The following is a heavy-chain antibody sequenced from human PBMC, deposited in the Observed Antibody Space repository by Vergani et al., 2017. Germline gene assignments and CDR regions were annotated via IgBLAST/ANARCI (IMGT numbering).Heavy chain of an antibody. CDR1: GGSFTSYH. CDR2: IDHTGQP. CDR3: ARVNTETSGHLYYYYYMDV. D-gene: IGHD4-11*01. Sequence: QVQLQQWGGGLLKPSETLSLTCVVNGGSFTSYHWTWIRQSPGEGLEWVGDIDHTGQPDYNPSLKSRLTMSVDKSRNQFSLTLNSVTATDTAIYFCARVNTETSGHLYYYYYMDVWGQGTAVTVS. J-gene: IGHJ6*03. V-gene: IGHV4-34*01.